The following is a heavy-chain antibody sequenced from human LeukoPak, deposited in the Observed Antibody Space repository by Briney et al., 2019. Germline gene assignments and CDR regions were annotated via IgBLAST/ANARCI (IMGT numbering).Heavy chain of an antibody. CDR1: GLIFSSYG. V-gene: IGHV3-30*02. J-gene: IGHJ4*02. CDR2: MPYDRRNK. D-gene: IGHD3-10*01. Sequence: GGSLRLSCAASGLIFSSYGMHWVRQAPGKGLEWVAFMPYDRRNKYYADSVKGRFTISRDNSKNTLYLQMNSLRPADTAVYFCRKKPRSYNGCGGGYWGQGTLVIVSS. CDR3: RKKPRSYNGCGGGY.